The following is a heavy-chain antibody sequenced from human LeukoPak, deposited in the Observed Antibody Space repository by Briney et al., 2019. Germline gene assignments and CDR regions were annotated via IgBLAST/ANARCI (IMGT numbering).Heavy chain of an antibody. CDR2: ISYDGSNK. CDR3: AKGMVREVYPS. J-gene: IGHJ4*02. V-gene: IGHV3-30*18. D-gene: IGHD3-10*01. CDR1: GFTFSSYG. Sequence: PGGSLRLSCAASGFTFSSYGMHWVRQAPGKGLEWVAVISYDGSNKYYADSVKGRFTISRDNSKNTLYLQMNSLRAEDTAVYYCAKGMVREVYPSWGQGTLVTVSS.